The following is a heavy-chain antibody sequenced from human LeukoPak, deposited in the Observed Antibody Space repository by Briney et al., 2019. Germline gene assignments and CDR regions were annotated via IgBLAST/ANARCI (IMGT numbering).Heavy chain of an antibody. CDR3: AKAAYCTSTSCHFSGYAQRPLDS. D-gene: IGHD2-2*01. V-gene: IGHV3-30*18. CDR1: GFTFNTYG. Sequence: GRSLRLSCAASGFTFNTYGMHWVRQAPGKGLEWVAGISSDGTSKDYADSVKGRFTISRDNSRNTMYLQVNGLRAEDTAVYYCAKAAYCTSTSCHFSGYAQRPLDSWGQGTLVTVSS. CDR2: ISSDGTSK. J-gene: IGHJ4*02.